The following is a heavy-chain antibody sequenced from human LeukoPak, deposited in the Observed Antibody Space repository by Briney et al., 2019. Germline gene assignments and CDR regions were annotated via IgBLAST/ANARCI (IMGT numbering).Heavy chain of an antibody. CDR2: ISYSGST. CDR3: ARGYYDILTGLGYFDL. J-gene: IGHJ2*01. CDR1: GGSISSYY. V-gene: IGHV4-59*08. D-gene: IGHD3-9*01. Sequence: SETLSLTCTVSGGSISSYYWSWIRQPPGKGLEWTGYISYSGSTNYNPSLKSRVTISVDTSKNQFSLKLSSVTAADTAVYYCARGYYDILTGLGYFDLWGRGTLVTVSS.